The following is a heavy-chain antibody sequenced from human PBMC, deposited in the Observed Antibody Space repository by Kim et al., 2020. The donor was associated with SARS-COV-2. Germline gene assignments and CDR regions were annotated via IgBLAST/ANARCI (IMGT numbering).Heavy chain of an antibody. V-gene: IGHV4-59*11. Sequence: SETLSLTCNVSGGSLSRHYWSWVRQSPGKGLEWIGYIYYNGVTSYNPSLKGRVTVSLDNSKNQVSLKVDSVTAADTAVYYCARDCSYFAGECEGNYGLDV. D-gene: IGHD3-10*01. CDR1: GGSLSRHY. J-gene: IGHJ6*01. CDR3: ARDCSYFAGECEGNYGLDV. CDR2: IYYNGVT.